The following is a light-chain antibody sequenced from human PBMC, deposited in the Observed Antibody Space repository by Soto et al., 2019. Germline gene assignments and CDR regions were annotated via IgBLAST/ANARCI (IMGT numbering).Light chain of an antibody. J-gene: IGLJ1*01. CDR3: AAWDGSLNVYV. Sequence: QSVLTQPPSASGTPGQRVTISCSGSSSSIGSNSVNWYQQLPRTAPKVLIYTNNQRPSGVPDQFSGSKSGTSASLAISGLQSEDEADYYCAAWDGSLNVYVFGTGTKLTVL. V-gene: IGLV1-44*01. CDR1: SSSIGSNS. CDR2: TNN.